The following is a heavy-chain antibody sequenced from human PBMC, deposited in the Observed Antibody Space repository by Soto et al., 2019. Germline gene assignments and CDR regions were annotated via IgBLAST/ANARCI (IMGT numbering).Heavy chain of an antibody. V-gene: IGHV4-39*07. D-gene: IGHD2-15*01. CDR2: IYYNGST. J-gene: IGHJ5*02. CDR1: GGSISSSSYY. Sequence: SETLSLTCTVSGGSISSSSYYWGWIRQPPGKGLEWIGVIYYNGSTSYNPSIKSRVTISVDKPNNQFSLKLTSMTGADTAVYYCATRPPQIVVTLLPFPSWGQGTPVTVSS. CDR3: ATRPPQIVVTLLPFPS.